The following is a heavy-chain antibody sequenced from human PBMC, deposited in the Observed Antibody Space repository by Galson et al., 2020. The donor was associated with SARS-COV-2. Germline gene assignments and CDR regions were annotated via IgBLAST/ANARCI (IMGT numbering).Heavy chain of an antibody. CDR3: AREYYGSGSYSIWFDP. CDR2: ISYSGNT. D-gene: IGHD3-10*01. CDR1: GGSISSNY. J-gene: IGHJ5*02. Sequence: ASETLSLTCAVSGGSISSNYWSWIRQPPGKGLEWIGYISYSGNTNYNPSLKSRVTISVDTSMNQFSLKLSSVTAADTAVYYCAREYYGSGSYSIWFDPWGQGTLVTVSS. V-gene: IGHV4-59*01.